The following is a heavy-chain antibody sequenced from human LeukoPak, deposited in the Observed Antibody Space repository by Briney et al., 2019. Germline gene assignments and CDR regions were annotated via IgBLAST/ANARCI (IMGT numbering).Heavy chain of an antibody. V-gene: IGHV3-23*01. J-gene: IGHJ4*02. CDR3: ARDLTSPPVITGLDY. Sequence: PGGSLRLSCVTSGFTFSNYCMAWVRQTTGRGLEWVSAITENGAAAYYADSVRGRFTISRDNSKNTLYLQMNSLRAEDTAVYYCARDLTSPPVITGLDYWGQGTLVTVSS. CDR1: GFTFSNYC. D-gene: IGHD1-20*01. CDR2: ITENGAAA.